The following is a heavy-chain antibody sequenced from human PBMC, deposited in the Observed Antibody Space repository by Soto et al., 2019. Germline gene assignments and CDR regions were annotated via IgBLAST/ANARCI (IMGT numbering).Heavy chain of an antibody. CDR3: ARVPSSSYHYFDY. V-gene: IGHV3-66*01. J-gene: IGHJ4*02. D-gene: IGHD6-13*01. CDR1: GFTVSSYY. CDR2: IYSAGSA. Sequence: EVQLVESGGGLVQPGGSLRLSCAASGFTVSSYYMSWVRQAPGKGLEWVSVIYSAGSADFADSVKGRFTISRDNSKNTLYLQMRSLRADDTAVYYCARVPSSSYHYFDYWGQGTLVTVSS.